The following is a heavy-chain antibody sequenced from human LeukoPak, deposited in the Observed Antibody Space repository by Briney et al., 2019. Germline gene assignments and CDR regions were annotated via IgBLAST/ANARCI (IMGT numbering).Heavy chain of an antibody. CDR2: INHSGSA. V-gene: IGHV4-34*01. CDR1: GGSFSDYY. Sequence: SETLSLTCAVHGGSFSDYYWTWIRQPPGKGLEWIGEINHSGSATYSASLKSRVTLSVDTSKNQFSLRLSSMTAADTALYYCARHGTINDAFDIWGQGTMVTVSS. CDR3: ARHGTINDAFDI. D-gene: IGHD1-7*01. J-gene: IGHJ3*02.